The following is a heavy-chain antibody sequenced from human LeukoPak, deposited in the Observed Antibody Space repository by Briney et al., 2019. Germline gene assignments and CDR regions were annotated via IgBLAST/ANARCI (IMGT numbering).Heavy chain of an antibody. D-gene: IGHD2-2*01. CDR2: INPNSGGT. CDR1: GYTFTFYY. V-gene: IGHV1-2*02. CDR3: AREVGVVAHQGGWFDP. J-gene: IGHJ5*02. Sequence: GASVTVSFTSSGYTFTFYYLHWVRQAHGQGLEWIGRINPNSGGTNYAQKVYGRVTATIATSINTAFMELSRLTSDDTAFYYGAREVGVVAHQGGWFDPWGQGTLVTVSS.